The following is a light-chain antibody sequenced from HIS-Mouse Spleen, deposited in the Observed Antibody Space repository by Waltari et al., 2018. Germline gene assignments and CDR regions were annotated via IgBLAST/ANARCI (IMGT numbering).Light chain of an antibody. J-gene: IGLJ2*01. CDR2: EDS. Sequence: SYELTQPPSVSVSPGQTARITCSGDALPKKYAYWYQQKSGQAPVLVIYEDSKRPSGIAERFSGSCSGTMATVTISGAQVEDEADYYCYSTDSSGNHRVFGGGTKLTVL. CDR1: ALPKKY. CDR3: YSTDSSGNHRV. V-gene: IGLV3-10*01.